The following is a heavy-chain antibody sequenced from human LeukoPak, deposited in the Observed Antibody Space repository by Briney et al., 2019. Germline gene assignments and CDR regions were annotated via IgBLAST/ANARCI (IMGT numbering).Heavy chain of an antibody. Sequence: PGGSLRLSCAASGFTFSSYSMNWVRQAPGEGLGWVSYISSRSSTIYYADSVKGRFTISRDNAKNSLYLQMNSLRAEDTAVYYCARAYCSSTSCYQAHFDYWGQGTLVTVSS. J-gene: IGHJ4*02. CDR3: ARAYCSSTSCYQAHFDY. V-gene: IGHV3-48*04. D-gene: IGHD2-2*01. CDR2: ISSRSSTI. CDR1: GFTFSSYS.